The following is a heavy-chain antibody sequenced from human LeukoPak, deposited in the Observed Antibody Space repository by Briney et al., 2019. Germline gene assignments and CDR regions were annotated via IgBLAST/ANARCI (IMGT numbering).Heavy chain of an antibody. CDR1: GFTFSSYG. V-gene: IGHV3-30*18. CDR3: AKDSPLGEVRGVIIYGMDV. CDR2: IYYDGSNK. D-gene: IGHD3-10*01. Sequence: GGSLRLSCAASGFTFSSYGMHWVRQAPGKGLEWVAVIYYDGSNKYYGDSVKGRFTISRDNSKNTLYRQMNSLRAEDTAVYYCAKDSPLGEVRGVIIYGMDVWGQGTTVTVSS. J-gene: IGHJ6*02.